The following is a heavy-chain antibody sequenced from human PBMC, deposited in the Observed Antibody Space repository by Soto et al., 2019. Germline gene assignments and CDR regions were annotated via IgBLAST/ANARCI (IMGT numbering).Heavy chain of an antibody. J-gene: IGHJ3*02. CDR3: ASLAHSCSSTSCYGRDAFDI. V-gene: IGHV1-69*06. Sequence: GASVKVSCKASGGTFSSYAISWVRQAPGQGLEWMGGIIPIFGTANYAQKFQGRVTITADKSTSTAYMELSSLRSEDTAVYYCASLAHSCSSTSCYGRDAFDIWGQGTMVTVSS. CDR2: IIPIFGTA. D-gene: IGHD2-2*01. CDR1: GGTFSSYA.